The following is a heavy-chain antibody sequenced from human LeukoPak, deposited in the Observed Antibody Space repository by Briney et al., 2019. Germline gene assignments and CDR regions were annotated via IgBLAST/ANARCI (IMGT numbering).Heavy chain of an antibody. V-gene: IGHV1-2*02. J-gene: IGHJ4*02. CDR3: ARVQWGSSWRGGFDY. CDR2: INPNSGGT. Sequence: SSVKVSCKASVYTFTGYYMHWVRQAPGQGVEWMGWINPNSGGTNYAQKFQGRVTMTRDTSINTAYMELSRLRSDDTAVYYCARVQWGSSWRGGFDYWGQGALVTVSS. D-gene: IGHD6-13*01. CDR1: VYTFTGYY.